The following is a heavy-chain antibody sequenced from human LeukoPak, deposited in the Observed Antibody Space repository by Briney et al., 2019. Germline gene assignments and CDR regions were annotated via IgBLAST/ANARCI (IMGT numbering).Heavy chain of an antibody. J-gene: IGHJ1*01. CDR2: IKSNGST. D-gene: IGHD3-22*01. Sequence: GGSLRLSCAASGFTFSRYWMHWVRQAPGKGLVWVSRIKSNGSTNYADSVKGRFTISRDNAKNTVSLQMNSLRAEDTGVYYCARAPAEIGGYYPEYFRHWGQGTLVTVSS. V-gene: IGHV3-74*01. CDR3: ARAPAEIGGYYPEYFRH. CDR1: GFTFSRYW.